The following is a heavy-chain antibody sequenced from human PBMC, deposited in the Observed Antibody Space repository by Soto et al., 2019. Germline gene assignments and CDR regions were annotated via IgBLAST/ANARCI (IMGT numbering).Heavy chain of an antibody. CDR1: GCTFSSYG. CDR2: ISYDGSNK. D-gene: IGHD4-4*01. V-gene: IGHV3-30*18. CDR3: AKVMTTVTYYYYGMDV. Sequence: PRLSGAASGCTFSSYGMHWVRQATGKGLEWVAVISYDGSNKYYADSVKGRFTISRDNSKNTLYLQMNSLRAEDTAVYYCAKVMTTVTYYYYGMDVWGQGTTVTVSS. J-gene: IGHJ6*02.